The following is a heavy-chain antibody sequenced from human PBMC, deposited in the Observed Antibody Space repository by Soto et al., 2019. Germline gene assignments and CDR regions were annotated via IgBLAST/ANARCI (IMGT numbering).Heavy chain of an antibody. J-gene: IGHJ4*02. Sequence: QVQLVESGGGVVQPGRSLRLSCAASGFTFSSYGMHWVRQAPGKGLEWVAVIWYDGSNKYYADSVKGRFTISRDNSKNTRFLEMDSLRAEDRAVYYCARVPGFGEQPWFDYWGQGTLVTVSS. D-gene: IGHD3-10*01. CDR3: ARVPGFGEQPWFDY. CDR2: IWYDGSNK. V-gene: IGHV3-33*01. CDR1: GFTFSSYG.